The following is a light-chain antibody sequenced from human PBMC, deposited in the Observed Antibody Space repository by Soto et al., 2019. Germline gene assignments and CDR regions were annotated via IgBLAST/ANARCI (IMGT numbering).Light chain of an antibody. CDR2: DVT. V-gene: IGLV2-18*02. Sequence: QSVLTQPPSVSGSPGQSVAISCTGTSSDVGSYNRVAWYQQPPGTAPKPIIYDVTNRPSGVPDRFSGSKSGNTASLTISGLQVEDEADYYCNSFKTSTTYVFETGTEVPV. J-gene: IGLJ1*01. CDR3: NSFKTSTTYV. CDR1: SSDVGSYNR.